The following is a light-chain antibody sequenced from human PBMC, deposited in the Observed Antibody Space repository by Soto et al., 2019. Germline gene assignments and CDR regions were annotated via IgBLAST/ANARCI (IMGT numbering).Light chain of an antibody. CDR3: SSYTSSSTLYV. V-gene: IGLV2-14*03. J-gene: IGLJ1*01. CDR1: SSDVGGYNY. Sequence: QSVLTQPASVSGSPGQSITISCTGTSSDVGGYNYVSWYQQHPGKAPKLMIYDVSNRPSGVSYRFSGSKSGNTASLTISGLQAADEADYYCSSYTSSSTLYVFGTGTKLTVL. CDR2: DVS.